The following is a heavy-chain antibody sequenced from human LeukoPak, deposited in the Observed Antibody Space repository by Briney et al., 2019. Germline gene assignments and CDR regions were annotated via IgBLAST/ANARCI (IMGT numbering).Heavy chain of an antibody. CDR1: GFTFSSYG. CDR3: AKLELATIF. CDR2: IGGSGTST. V-gene: IGHV3-23*01. D-gene: IGHD5-24*01. Sequence: GGSLRLSCAASGFTFSSYGMSWVRQAPGKGLEWVSAIGGSGTSTYYADSVKGRFTISRDNSKNTLYLQMNCLRVEDTAVYYCAKLELATIFWGQGTLVTVSS. J-gene: IGHJ4*02.